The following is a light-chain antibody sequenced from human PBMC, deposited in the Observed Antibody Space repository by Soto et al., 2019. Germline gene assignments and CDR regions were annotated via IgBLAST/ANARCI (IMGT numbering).Light chain of an antibody. Sequence: DIQMTQSPSSLSASVGDRVTSTCRASQGIGNYLAWYQQKPGKVPKLLIYATSTLQSGVPSRFSGSGSGTDFILTISSLQPEDVATYYCQKYDSAPWTFGQGTKVEIK. CDR2: ATS. CDR1: QGIGNY. V-gene: IGKV1-27*01. J-gene: IGKJ1*01. CDR3: QKYDSAPWT.